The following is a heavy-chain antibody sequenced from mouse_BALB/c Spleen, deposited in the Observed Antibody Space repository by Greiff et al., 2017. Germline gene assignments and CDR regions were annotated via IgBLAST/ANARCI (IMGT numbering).Heavy chain of an antibody. CDR3: ARSNYYAMDY. J-gene: IGHJ4*01. CDR2: ISSGSSTI. CDR1: GFTFSSFG. V-gene: IGHV5-17*02. D-gene: IGHD4-1*01. Sequence: EVQGVESGGGLVQPGGSRKLSCAASGFTFSSFGMHWVRQAPEKGLKWVAYISSGSSTIYYADTVKGRFTISRDNPKNTLFLQMTSLRSEDTAMYYCARSNYYAMDYWGQGTSVTVSS.